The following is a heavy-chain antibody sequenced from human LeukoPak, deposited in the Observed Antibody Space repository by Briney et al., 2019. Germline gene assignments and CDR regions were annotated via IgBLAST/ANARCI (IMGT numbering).Heavy chain of an antibody. D-gene: IGHD6-19*01. V-gene: IGHV1-8*01. CDR2: MNPNSGNT. CDR1: GYTFTSYD. Sequence: GASMKVSCKASGYTFTSYDINWVRQATGQGLEWMGWMNPNSGNTGYAQKFQGRVTMTRNTSISTAYMELSSLRSEDTAVYYCASSGPGYSSGWLLSWGQGTLVTVSS. J-gene: IGHJ5*02. CDR3: ASSGPGYSSGWLLS.